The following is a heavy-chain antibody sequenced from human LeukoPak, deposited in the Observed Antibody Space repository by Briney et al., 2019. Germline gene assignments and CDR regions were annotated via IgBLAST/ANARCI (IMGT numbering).Heavy chain of an antibody. D-gene: IGHD6-13*01. CDR2: IIPIFGTA. CDR3: ARRVSIAAGKDY. CDR1: GGIFSSYA. Sequence: SVKVSCKASGGIFSSYAISWVRQAPGQGLEWMGGIIPIFGTANYAQKFRGRVTITADKSTSTGYMELSRLRSEDTAVYYCARRVSIAAGKDYWGQGTLVTVSS. J-gene: IGHJ4*02. V-gene: IGHV1-69*06.